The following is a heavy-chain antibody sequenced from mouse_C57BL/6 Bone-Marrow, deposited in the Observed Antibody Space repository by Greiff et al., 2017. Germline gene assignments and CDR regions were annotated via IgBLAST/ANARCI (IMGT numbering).Heavy chain of an antibody. V-gene: IGHV3-6*01. D-gene: IGHD2-1*01. J-gene: IGHJ4*01. CDR2: ISYDGSN. Sequence: EVKLMESGPGLVKPSQSLSLTCSVTGYSITSGYYWNWIRQFPGNKLAWMGYISYDGSNNYNPSLKNRISITRDTSKNQFFLKLNSVTTEDTATYYCARGWGNYESAMDYWGQGTSVTVSS. CDR3: ARGWGNYESAMDY. CDR1: GYSITSGYY.